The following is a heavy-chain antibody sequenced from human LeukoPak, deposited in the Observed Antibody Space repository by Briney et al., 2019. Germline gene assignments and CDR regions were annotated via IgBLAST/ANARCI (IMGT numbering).Heavy chain of an antibody. J-gene: IGHJ4*02. Sequence: PGRSLRLSCAASGFTFSSYAMSWVRQAPGKGLEWVSAVSFSGGTTYYADSVKGRFTISSDNSKNTLYLQMNSLRAEDTAVYYCAKALSSGWGNFDYWGQGTLVTVSS. CDR3: AKALSSGWGNFDY. CDR1: GFTFSSYA. D-gene: IGHD6-25*01. V-gene: IGHV3-23*01. CDR2: VSFSGGTT.